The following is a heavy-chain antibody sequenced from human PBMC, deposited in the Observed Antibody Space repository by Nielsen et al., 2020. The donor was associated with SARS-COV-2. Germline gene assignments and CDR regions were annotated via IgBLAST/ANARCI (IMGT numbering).Heavy chain of an antibody. D-gene: IGHD7-27*01. CDR1: GGSFSGYY. CDR2: INHSGST. V-gene: IGHV4-34*01. CDR3: ARDCSCGLGSSPSYYFDY. J-gene: IGHJ4*02. Sequence: GSLRLSCAVYGGSFSGYYWSWIRQPPGKGLEWIGEINHSGSTNYNPSLKTRVTISVDKSKNQFSLELRSVTAADTAVYYCARDCSCGLGSSPSYYFDYWGQGTLVTVSS.